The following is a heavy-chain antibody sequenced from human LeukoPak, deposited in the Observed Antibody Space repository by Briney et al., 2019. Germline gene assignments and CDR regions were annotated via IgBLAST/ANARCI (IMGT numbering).Heavy chain of an antibody. Sequence: PGRSLRLSCAASGFTFSSYAMHWVRQAPGKGLEWVVVISYDGSNKYYADSVKGRFTISRDNSKNTLYLQMNSLRAEDTAVYYCARDPGKLLYASGGMDVWGQGTTVTVSS. V-gene: IGHV3-30-3*01. D-gene: IGHD1-14*01. CDR2: ISYDGSNK. CDR3: ARDPGKLLYASGGMDV. J-gene: IGHJ6*02. CDR1: GFTFSSYA.